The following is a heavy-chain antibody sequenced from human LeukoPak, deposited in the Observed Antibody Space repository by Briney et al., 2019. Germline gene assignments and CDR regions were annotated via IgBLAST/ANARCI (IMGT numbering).Heavy chain of an antibody. CDR1: GYTFTSYG. D-gene: IGHD6-13*01. Sequence: ASVKVSCKASGYTFTSYGISWVRQAPGQGLEWMGWISAYNGNTNYAQKLQGRVTMTTDTSTSTAYMELRSLRSDDTDVYYCAREYSSSWYGYWFDPWGQGTLVTVSS. CDR3: AREYSSSWYGYWFDP. V-gene: IGHV1-18*01. CDR2: ISAYNGNT. J-gene: IGHJ5*02.